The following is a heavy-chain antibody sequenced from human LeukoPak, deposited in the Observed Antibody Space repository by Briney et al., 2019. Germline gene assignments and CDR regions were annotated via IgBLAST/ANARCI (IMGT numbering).Heavy chain of an antibody. Sequence: SETLSLTCTVSGGSISSYSWNWIRQPPGKGLEWIGYIYYSGSTNYNPSLKSRVTISVDTSKNQFSLKLSSVTAADTAVYYCARGGSPYNWFDPWGQGTLVTVSS. CDR1: GGSISSYS. V-gene: IGHV4-59*12. CDR3: ARGGSPYNWFDP. CDR2: IYYSGST. J-gene: IGHJ5*02. D-gene: IGHD3-10*01.